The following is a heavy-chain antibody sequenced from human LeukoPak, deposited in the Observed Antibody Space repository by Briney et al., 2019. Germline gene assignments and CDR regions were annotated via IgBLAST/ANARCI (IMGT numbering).Heavy chain of an antibody. Sequence: PSETLSLTCTVSGYSISSGYYWGWIRQPPGKGLEWIGSIYHSGSTYYNPSLKSRVTISVDTSKNQFSLKLSSVTAADTAVYYCARGHCSSTSCYVPIDYWGQGTLVTVSS. CDR2: IYHSGST. CDR1: GYSISSGYY. V-gene: IGHV4-38-2*02. CDR3: ARGHCSSTSCYVPIDY. J-gene: IGHJ4*02. D-gene: IGHD2-2*01.